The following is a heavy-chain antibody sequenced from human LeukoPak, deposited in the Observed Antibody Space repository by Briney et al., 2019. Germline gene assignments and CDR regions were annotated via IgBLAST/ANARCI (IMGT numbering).Heavy chain of an antibody. CDR1: GFTFSSYS. Sequence: GGSLRLSCAASGFTFSSYSMNWVRQAPGKGREWVSSISSSSSYIYYADSVKGRFTISRDNAKNSLYLQMNSLRAEDTAVYYCARKYGSGSYHDYWGQGTLVTVSS. J-gene: IGHJ4*02. CDR2: ISSSSSYI. D-gene: IGHD3-10*01. V-gene: IGHV3-21*01. CDR3: ARKYGSGSYHDY.